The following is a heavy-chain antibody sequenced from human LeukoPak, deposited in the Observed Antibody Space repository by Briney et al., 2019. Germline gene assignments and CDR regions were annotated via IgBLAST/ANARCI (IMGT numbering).Heavy chain of an antibody. CDR2: IKQDGSEK. CDR3: AKDIVPAGLFVGY. Sequence: GGSLRLSCAASGFTFSSYWMSWVRQAPGKGLEWVANIKQDGSEKYYVDSVKGRFTISRDNAKNSLYLQMNSLRAEDTAVYYCAKDIVPAGLFVGYWGQGTLVTVSS. J-gene: IGHJ4*02. CDR1: GFTFSSYW. V-gene: IGHV3-7*04. D-gene: IGHD2-2*01.